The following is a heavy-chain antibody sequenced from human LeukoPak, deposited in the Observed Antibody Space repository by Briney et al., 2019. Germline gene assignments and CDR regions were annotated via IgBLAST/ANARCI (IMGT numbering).Heavy chain of an antibody. V-gene: IGHV4-34*01. CDR1: GGSSSGYY. Sequence: SETLSLTFAVYGGSSSGYYWSWIRQPPGKGLEWIGEINHSGSTNYNPSLKSRVTISVDTSKNQFSLKLSSVTAADTAVYYCARRVLRYFDWLLLRGAFDIWGQGTMVTVSS. J-gene: IGHJ3*02. CDR3: ARRVLRYFDWLLLRGAFDI. CDR2: INHSGST. D-gene: IGHD3-9*01.